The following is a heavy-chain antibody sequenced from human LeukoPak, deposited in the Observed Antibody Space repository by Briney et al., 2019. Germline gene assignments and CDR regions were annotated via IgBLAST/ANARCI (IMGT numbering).Heavy chain of an antibody. Sequence: SETLSLTCTVSGYSISSGYYWGWIRQPPGKGLEWIGSIYHSGSTYYNPSLKSRVTISVDTSKNQFSLKLSSVTAADTAVYYCAREAADYYGSGSYYSVYYYMDVWGKGTTVTVSS. CDR1: GYSISSGYY. J-gene: IGHJ6*03. CDR3: AREAADYYGSGSYYSVYYYMDV. V-gene: IGHV4-38-2*02. D-gene: IGHD3-10*01. CDR2: IYHSGST.